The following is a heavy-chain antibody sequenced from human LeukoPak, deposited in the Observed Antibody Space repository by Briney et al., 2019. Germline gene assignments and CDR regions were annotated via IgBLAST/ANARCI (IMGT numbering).Heavy chain of an antibody. J-gene: IGHJ5*02. D-gene: IGHD3-10*01. CDR2: IYYSGST. V-gene: IGHV4-31*03. CDR3: AREGIGSGSYYNINWFDP. CDR1: GGSISSGGYY. Sequence: SQTLSLTCTVSGGSISSGGYYWSWFRQHLGKGLEWIGYIYYSGSTYYNPSLKSRVTISVDTSKNQFSLKLSSVTAADTAVYYCAREGIGSGSYYNINWFDPWGQGALVTVSS.